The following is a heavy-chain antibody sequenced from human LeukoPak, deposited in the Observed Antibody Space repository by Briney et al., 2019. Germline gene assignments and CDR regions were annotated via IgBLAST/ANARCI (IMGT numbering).Heavy chain of an antibody. CDR2: FYYSGST. V-gene: IGHV4-59*01. J-gene: IGHJ6*02. Sequence: SETLSLTCTVSGGSISSYYWSWIRQPPGKGLEWIGYFYYSGSTNYNPSLKSRVTISVDTSKNQFSLKLSSVTAADTAVYSCAREGLSVYGMDVWGQGTTVTVYS. CDR1: GGSISSYY. CDR3: AREGLSVYGMDV. D-gene: IGHD3/OR15-3a*01.